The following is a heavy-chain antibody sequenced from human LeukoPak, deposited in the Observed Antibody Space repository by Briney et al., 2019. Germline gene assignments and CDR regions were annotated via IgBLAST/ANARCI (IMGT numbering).Heavy chain of an antibody. CDR1: GGSLRAYY. V-gene: IGHV4-34*01. CDR2: INHDGST. J-gene: IGHJ4*02. CDR3: ARGLNILYYFDY. Sequence: SETLSLTGTVYGGSLRAYYWSWIRQPPGKGLEWIGEINHDGSTNYNPSLESRVTISVDTSKNQVFLKLRSVTAADTAVYYCARGLNILYYFDYWGQGSLVTVSS. D-gene: IGHD3-10*01.